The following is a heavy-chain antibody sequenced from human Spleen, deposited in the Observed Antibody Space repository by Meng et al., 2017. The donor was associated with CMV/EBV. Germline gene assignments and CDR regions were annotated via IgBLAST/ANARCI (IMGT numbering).Heavy chain of an antibody. V-gene: IGHV4-30-4*01. D-gene: IGHD2-15*01. J-gene: IGHJ4*02. CDR1: GGSISSGDYY. CDR2: IYYSGST. Sequence: QVQLQQWGAGLVKPSQTPSLTCTVSGGSISSGDYYWSWIRQPPGKGLEWIGYIYYSGSTHYNPSLKSRVTISVDTSKNQFSLKVSSVTAADTAVYYCARQATGYCSGGSCYSGSIFDYWGQGTLVTVSS. CDR3: ARQATGYCSGGSCYSGSIFDY.